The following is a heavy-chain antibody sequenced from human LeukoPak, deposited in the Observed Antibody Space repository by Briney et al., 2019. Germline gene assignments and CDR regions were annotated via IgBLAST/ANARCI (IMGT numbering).Heavy chain of an antibody. Sequence: SETLSLTCIVSGGSVSSGGHYWGWIRQPPGKGLEWIGSIYYSGSTYYNPSLNNRVTIFIDMSKNQFSLRLNSVTATDTAVYYCARLVCGGGSCPAEFDYWGQGTLVTVSS. CDR1: GGSVSSGGHY. J-gene: IGHJ4*02. CDR3: ARLVCGGGSCPAEFDY. D-gene: IGHD2-15*01. V-gene: IGHV4-39*01. CDR2: IYYSGST.